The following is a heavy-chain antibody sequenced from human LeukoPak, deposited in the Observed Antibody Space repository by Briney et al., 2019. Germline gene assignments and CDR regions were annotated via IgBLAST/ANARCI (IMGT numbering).Heavy chain of an antibody. CDR1: GGTFSSYA. CDR2: IIPIFGTA. D-gene: IGHD6-19*01. J-gene: IGHJ3*02. Sequence: SVKVSCKASGGTFSSYAISWVRQAPGQGLEWMGRIIPIFGTANYAQRFQGRVTITTDESTSTAYKELSSLRSEDTAVYYCARDYFAGGWMVDAFDIWGQGTMVTVSS. V-gene: IGHV1-69*05. CDR3: ARDYFAGGWMVDAFDI.